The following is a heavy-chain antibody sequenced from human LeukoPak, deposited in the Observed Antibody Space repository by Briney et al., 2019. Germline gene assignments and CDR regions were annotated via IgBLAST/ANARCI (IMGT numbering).Heavy chain of an antibody. V-gene: IGHV4-59*01. J-gene: IGHJ4*02. CDR2: IYKSGST. Sequence: SETLSLTCTVSGGSITSYYWSWIRQSPGKGLEWIGYIYKSGSTNYNPSLKSRVTISEDTSKNQFSLKLSSVTAADTAVYYCARSSIAAPPDYWGQGTLVTVSS. CDR1: GGSITSYY. CDR3: ARSSIAAPPDY. D-gene: IGHD6-6*01.